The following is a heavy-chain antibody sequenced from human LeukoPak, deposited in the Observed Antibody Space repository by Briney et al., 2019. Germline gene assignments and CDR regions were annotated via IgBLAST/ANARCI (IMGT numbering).Heavy chain of an antibody. CDR3: ARDGSGSYYYGPGY. J-gene: IGHJ4*02. Sequence: ASVKVSCKASGYTFTSYYMHWVRQAPGQGLEWMGWISAYNGNTNYAQKLQGRVTMTTDTSTSTAYMELRSLRSDDTAVYYCARDGSGSYYYGPGYWGQGTLVTVSS. V-gene: IGHV1-18*04. CDR2: ISAYNGNT. CDR1: GYTFTSYY. D-gene: IGHD1-26*01.